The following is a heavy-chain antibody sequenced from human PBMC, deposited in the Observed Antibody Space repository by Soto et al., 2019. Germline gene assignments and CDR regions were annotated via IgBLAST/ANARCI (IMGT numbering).Heavy chain of an antibody. J-gene: IGHJ5*02. CDR2: ITSSGGNA. Sequence: SLRLSCAASGFSFKDYYMTWLRQTPEKGLEWISTITSSGGNAYYAASVKGRVTISRDNAHNSLYLQMSGLRAEDTALYYCACDMYANHANHFDLWGTGKLVTVSA. CDR3: ACDMYANHANHFDL. D-gene: IGHD2-8*01. V-gene: IGHV3-11*01. CDR1: GFSFKDYY.